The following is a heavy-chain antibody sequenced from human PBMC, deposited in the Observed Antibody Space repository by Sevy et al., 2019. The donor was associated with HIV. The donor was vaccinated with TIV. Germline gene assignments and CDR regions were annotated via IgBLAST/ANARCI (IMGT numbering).Heavy chain of an antibody. J-gene: IGHJ4*02. CDR2: ISYDGSNK. D-gene: IGHD4-4*01. V-gene: IGHV3-30-3*01. CDR1: GFTFSSYA. Sequence: GGSLRLSCAASGFTFSSYAMHWVRQAPGKGLEWVAVISYDGSNKYYADSVKGRFTISRDNSKNTLYLQMNSLRAEDTAVYYCAREPARAQSYYFDYWGQGTLLTVSS. CDR3: AREPARAQSYYFDY.